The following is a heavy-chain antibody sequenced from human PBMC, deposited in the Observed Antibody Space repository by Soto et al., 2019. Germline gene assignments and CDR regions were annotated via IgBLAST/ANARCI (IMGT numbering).Heavy chain of an antibody. D-gene: IGHD1-26*01. J-gene: IGHJ4*02. CDR1: GYVFTSFL. V-gene: IGHV1-46*01. Sequence: QVQVVQSGAEVLRPGAAVKVSCKASGYVFTSFLIHWVRQAPGQGLEWMGIINPSGGTTTLAQKFQGRVTMTRDTSTNTVYMEVSSLRSDATAVYYCARGQSGIYGGIDYWGQGTLVAVSS. CDR3: ARGQSGIYGGIDY. CDR2: INPSGGTT.